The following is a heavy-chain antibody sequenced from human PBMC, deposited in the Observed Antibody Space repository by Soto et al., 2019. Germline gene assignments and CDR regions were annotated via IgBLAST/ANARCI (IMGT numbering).Heavy chain of an antibody. V-gene: IGHV4-31*03. J-gene: IGHJ4*02. CDR1: GGSISDGGYY. CDR3: ARDTNYYGLNYFDY. CDR2: IYYSGYT. D-gene: IGHD3-10*01. Sequence: SETLSLTCTVSGGSISDGGYYLSWIRKHPGKGLEWIGNIYYSGYTYYNPSLRSRINTSVDTSKNQFSLKLSSVTAADTAVYYCARDTNYYGLNYFDYWGQGTLVTVSS.